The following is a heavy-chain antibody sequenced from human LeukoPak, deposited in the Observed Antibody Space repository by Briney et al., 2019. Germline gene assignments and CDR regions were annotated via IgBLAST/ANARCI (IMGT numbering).Heavy chain of an antibody. D-gene: IGHD5-18*01. CDR2: ISSSSSYI. V-gene: IGHV3-21*01. CDR1: EFTFSTYS. CDR3: ARGENNYGYYYFDY. Sequence: GGSLRLSCAASEFTFSTYSMNWFRKPPGRGLEGFHPISSSSSYIYYADSVKGRFTISSDNAKNSLYLQMNSLRAEDTAVYYCARGENNYGYYYFDYWGQGTLVTVSS. J-gene: IGHJ4*02.